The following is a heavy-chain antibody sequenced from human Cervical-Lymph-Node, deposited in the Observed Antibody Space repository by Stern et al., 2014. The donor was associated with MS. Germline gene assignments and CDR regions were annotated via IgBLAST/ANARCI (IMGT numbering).Heavy chain of an antibody. V-gene: IGHV4-34*01. CDR1: GGSFSGYY. Sequence: QVQLQQWGAGLLKPSETLSLTCAVYGGSFSGYYWSWIRQPPGKGLEWIGEINHSGSNKYNPSLKSRVTISVDTSKTQFSLKLSSVTAADTAVYYCARGRRWPVVWGQGTTVTVSS. D-gene: IGHD6-13*01. J-gene: IGHJ6*02. CDR3: ARGRRWPVV. CDR2: INHSGSN.